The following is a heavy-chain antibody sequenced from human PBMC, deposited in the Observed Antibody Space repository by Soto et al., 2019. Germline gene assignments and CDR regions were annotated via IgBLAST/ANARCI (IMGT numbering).Heavy chain of an antibody. Sequence: GGSLRLSCAASGFTFSSYDMHWVRQATGKGLEWVSAIGTAGDTYYPGSVKGRFTISRENSKNSLYLQMNSLRAEDTAVYYCARGKPGYSSSWYLNFDYWGQETLVTVSS. CDR1: GFTFSSYD. CDR2: IGTAGDT. D-gene: IGHD6-13*01. J-gene: IGHJ4*02. CDR3: ARGKPGYSSSWYLNFDY. V-gene: IGHV3-13*01.